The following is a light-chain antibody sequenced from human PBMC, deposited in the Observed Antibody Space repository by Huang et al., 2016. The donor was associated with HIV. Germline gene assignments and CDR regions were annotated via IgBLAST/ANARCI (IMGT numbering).Light chain of an antibody. Sequence: EIVLTQSPGTLSLSPGERATLSCRASQSFTISSLAWYQQKPGQAPRLLIYGASTRATGIPDRCSGSGSGTDFTLTISRLEPEDFALYYCQQYGGSPPSITFGQGTRLEIK. CDR1: QSFTISS. CDR2: GAS. V-gene: IGKV3-20*01. CDR3: QQYGGSPPSIT. J-gene: IGKJ5*01.